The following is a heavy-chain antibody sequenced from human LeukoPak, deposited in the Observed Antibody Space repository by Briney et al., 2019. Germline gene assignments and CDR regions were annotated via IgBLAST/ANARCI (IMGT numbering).Heavy chain of an antibody. D-gene: IGHD3-10*01. J-gene: IGHJ4*02. CDR1: GYTFTSYG. V-gene: IGHV1-18*01. CDR3: ARTTYYYGSGSYYPDY. CDR2: ISAYNGNT. Sequence: GASVKVSCKASGYTFTSYGISWVRQAPGQGLEWMGWISAYNGNTNYAQKLQGRVTMTTDTSTSTAYMELRSLRSDDTAVYYCARTTYYYGSGSYYPDYWGQGTLVTVSS.